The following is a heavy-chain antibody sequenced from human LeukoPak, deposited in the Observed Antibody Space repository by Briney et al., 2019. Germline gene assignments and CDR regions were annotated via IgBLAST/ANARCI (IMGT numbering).Heavy chain of an antibody. J-gene: IGHJ4*02. Sequence: GGSLRLSCAASGFTFSSYAMSWVRQAPGKGLEWVSAISGSGGSTYYADSAKGRFTISRDNSKNTLYLQMNSLRAEDTAVYYCAKGSIVATIGRYYFDYWGQGTLVTVSS. CDR1: GFTFSSYA. CDR2: ISGSGGST. V-gene: IGHV3-23*01. D-gene: IGHD5-12*01. CDR3: AKGSIVATIGRYYFDY.